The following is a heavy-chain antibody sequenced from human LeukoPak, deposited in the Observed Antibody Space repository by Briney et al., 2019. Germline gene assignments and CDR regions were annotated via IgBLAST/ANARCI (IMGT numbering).Heavy chain of an antibody. J-gene: IGHJ4*02. CDR1: GGTFSSYA. CDR2: IIPILGIA. V-gene: IGHV1-69*04. Sequence: SVKVSCKASGGTFSSYAISWVRQAPGQGLEWMGRIIPILGIANYAQKFQGRVTITADKSTSTAYMELSSLRSGDTAVYYCARDLRYDSSGYRYYFDYWGQGTLVTVSS. CDR3: ARDLRYDSSGYRYYFDY. D-gene: IGHD3-22*01.